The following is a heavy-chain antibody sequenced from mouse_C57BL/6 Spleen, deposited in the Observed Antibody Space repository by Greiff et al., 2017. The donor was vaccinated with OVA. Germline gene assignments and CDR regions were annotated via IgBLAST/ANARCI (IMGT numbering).Heavy chain of an antibody. D-gene: IGHD1-1*01. J-gene: IGHJ4*01. CDR1: GYTFTSYW. V-gene: IGHV1-69*01. CDR3: ASPITTVVAPYAMDY. Sequence: QVQLQQPGAELVMPGASVKLSCKASGYTFTSYWMHWVKQRPGQGLEWIGEIDPSDSYTNYNQKFKGKSTLTVDKSSSTAYMQLSSLTSEDSAVYYCASPITTVVAPYAMDYWVKEPQSPSPQ. CDR2: IDPSDSYT.